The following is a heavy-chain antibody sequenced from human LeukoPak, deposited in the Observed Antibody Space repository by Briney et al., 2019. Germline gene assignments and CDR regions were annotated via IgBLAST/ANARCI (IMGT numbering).Heavy chain of an antibody. D-gene: IGHD5-12*01. CDR1: GFTFSSYA. Sequence: PGGSPRLSCAASGFTFSSYAMSWVRQAPGKGLEWVSSISGSGGSRYYADSLKGRFTISRDNSKNTLYLQMNSLRAEDTAVYYCAKSTFEVATMVDYWGQGTLVTVSS. CDR3: AKSTFEVATMVDY. CDR2: ISGSGGSR. V-gene: IGHV3-23*01. J-gene: IGHJ4*02.